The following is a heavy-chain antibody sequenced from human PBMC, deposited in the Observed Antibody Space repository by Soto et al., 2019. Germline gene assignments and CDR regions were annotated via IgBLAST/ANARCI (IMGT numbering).Heavy chain of an antibody. V-gene: IGHV3-66*01. J-gene: IGHJ1*01. CDR3: ARGADCGGDCYEYFQH. CDR2: IYSGGST. Sequence: GESLKISCAASGFTVSSNYMSWVRQAPGKGLEWVSVIYSGGSTYYADSVKGRFTISRHNSKNTLYLQMNSLRAEDTAVYYCARGADCGGDCYEYFQHWGQGILVTVSS. CDR1: GFTVSSNY. D-gene: IGHD2-21*02.